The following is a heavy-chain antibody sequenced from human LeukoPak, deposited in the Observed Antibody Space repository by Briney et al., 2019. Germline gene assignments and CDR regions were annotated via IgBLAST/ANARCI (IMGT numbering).Heavy chain of an antibody. CDR3: GRLAHNAWYAIDF. D-gene: IGHD2-2*01. CDR2: TSGSGGST. V-gene: IGHV3-23*01. J-gene: IGHJ4*02. CDR1: GFTFSSYA. Sequence: PGGSLRLSCAASGFTFSSYAMSWVRQAPGKGLEWVSATSGSGGSTYYADSVKGRFTISRDNSKNTLYLQMNSLRAEDTAVYYCGRLAHNAWYAIDFWGQGTLVTVSS.